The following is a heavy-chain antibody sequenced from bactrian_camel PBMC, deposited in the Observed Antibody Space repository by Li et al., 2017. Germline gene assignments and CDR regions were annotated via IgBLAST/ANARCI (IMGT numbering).Heavy chain of an antibody. Sequence: HVQLVESGGGSVQVGGSLRLSCVLSGFTYVGNCMAWFRQAPGKEREGIASIYAGGGRAVVADSVKGRFTISQDNAQNAIYLQLDSLKPEDSAMYYCGADPPATWCRPKASFGYLGQGTQVTVS. CDR1: GFTYVGNC. V-gene: IGHV3S1*01. CDR2: IYAGGGRA. CDR3: GADPPATWCRPKASFGY. J-gene: IGHJ6*01. D-gene: IGHD1*01.